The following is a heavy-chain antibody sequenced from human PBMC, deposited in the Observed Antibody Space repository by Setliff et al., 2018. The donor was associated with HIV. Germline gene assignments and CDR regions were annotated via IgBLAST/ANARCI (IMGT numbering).Heavy chain of an antibody. J-gene: IGHJ4*02. V-gene: IGHV4-34*01. D-gene: IGHD6-19*01. CDR2: VTHSGRT. CDR3: ARGVRDNSGWSSYYFDY. CDR1: GGSFSGYY. Sequence: PSETLSLTCAVYGGSFSGYYWSWIRQPPGKGLEWIGEVTHSGRTNYNPSLESRVTTSVDTSKKQFSLRLTSVTAADTAVYYCARGVRDNSGWSSYYFDYWGPGILVTVSS.